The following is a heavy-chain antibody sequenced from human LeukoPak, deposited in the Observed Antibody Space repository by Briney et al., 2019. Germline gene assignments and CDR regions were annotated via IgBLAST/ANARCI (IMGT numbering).Heavy chain of an antibody. CDR1: GGSISSYY. CDR3: ARGLLVRRIAAAGAKTDY. CDR2: INHSGST. D-gene: IGHD6-13*01. V-gene: IGHV4-34*01. J-gene: IGHJ4*02. Sequence: SETLSLTCTVSGGSISSYYWSWIRQPPGKGLEWIGEINHSGSTNYNPSLKSRVTISVDTSKNQFSLKLSSVTAADTAVYYCARGLLVRRIAAAGAKTDYWGQGTLVTVSS.